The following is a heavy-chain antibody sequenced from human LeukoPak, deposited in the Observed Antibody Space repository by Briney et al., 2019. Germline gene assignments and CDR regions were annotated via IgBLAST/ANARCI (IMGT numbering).Heavy chain of an antibody. J-gene: IGHJ3*02. CDR1: GGTFSSYA. CDR2: INPSGGRT. CDR3: ARVDMVRGGPDDAFDI. D-gene: IGHD3-10*01. V-gene: IGHV1-46*01. Sequence: ASVTVSCKASGGTFSSYAISWVRQAPGQGLEWMGLINPSGGRTSYAQKFQGRVTMTRDMSTSTVYMELSSLRSEDTAVYYCARVDMVRGGPDDAFDIWGQGTMVTVSS.